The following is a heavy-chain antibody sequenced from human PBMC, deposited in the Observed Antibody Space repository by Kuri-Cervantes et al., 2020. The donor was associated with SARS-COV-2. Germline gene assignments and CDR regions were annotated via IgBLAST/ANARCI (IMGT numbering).Heavy chain of an antibody. V-gene: IGHV3-48*03. CDR3: ARDFRRGVRGPIDY. CDR2: ISVTASTI. J-gene: IGHJ4*02. D-gene: IGHD3-10*01. CDR1: GFTFSSYA. Sequence: LSLTCAASGFTFSSYAMNWVRQAPGKGLEWISYISVTASTIYYADSVKGRFTVSRDNAKNSLYLQMNSLRAEDAAVYYCARDFRRGVRGPIDYWGQGTLVTVSS.